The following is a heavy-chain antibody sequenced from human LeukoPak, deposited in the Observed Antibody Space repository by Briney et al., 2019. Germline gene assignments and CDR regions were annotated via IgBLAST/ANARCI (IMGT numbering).Heavy chain of an antibody. D-gene: IGHD1-26*01. CDR1: GYTFTNYW. Sequence: GESLKISCTGSGYTFTNYWIGWVRQMPGKGLEWMGVIYPDDSDTRYSPSFQGQVIISVDKSISTAYLQWSSLKASDTAMYYCARHGGSYSSDAFDIWGQGTMVTVSS. V-gene: IGHV5-51*01. CDR2: IYPDDSDT. CDR3: ARHGGSYSSDAFDI. J-gene: IGHJ3*02.